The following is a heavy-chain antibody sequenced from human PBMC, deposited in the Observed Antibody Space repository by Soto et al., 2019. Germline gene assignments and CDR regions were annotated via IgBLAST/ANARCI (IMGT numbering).Heavy chain of an antibody. CDR1: GYTFTSYG. D-gene: IGHD3-9*01. CDR3: ARDVLDYYDILTGYPSDAFDI. J-gene: IGHJ3*02. V-gene: IGHV1-18*01. CDR2: ISAYNGNT. Sequence: ASVKVSCKASGYTFTSYGISWVRQAPGQGLEWMGWISAYNGNTNYAQKLQGRVTMTTDTSTSTAYMELRSLRSDDTAVYYCARDVLDYYDILTGYPSDAFDIWGQGTMVTVSS.